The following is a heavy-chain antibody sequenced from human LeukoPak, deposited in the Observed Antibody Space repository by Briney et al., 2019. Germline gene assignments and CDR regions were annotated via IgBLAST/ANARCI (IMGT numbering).Heavy chain of an antibody. CDR3: AELGITMIGGV. V-gene: IGHV3-23*01. D-gene: IGHD3-10*02. CDR1: GFRFSNYA. Sequence: GGSLRLSCAASGFRFSNYAMNWVRQAPGKGLEWVSGISGSGDRTYYADSVKGRFTISRDNSKNTLYLQMNSLRAEDTAVYYCAELGITMIGGVWGKGTTVTISS. J-gene: IGHJ6*04. CDR2: ISGSGDRT.